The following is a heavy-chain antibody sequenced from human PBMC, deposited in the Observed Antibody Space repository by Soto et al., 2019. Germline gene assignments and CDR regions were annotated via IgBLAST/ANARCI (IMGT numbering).Heavy chain of an antibody. J-gene: IGHJ6*02. CDR2: ISSGSSYI. CDR1: GFTFSSYS. Sequence: EVQLVESGGGLVKPGGSLRLSCAASGFTFSSYSMNWXXQXPXXXXXXVSXISSGSSYIYYADSVKGRFTISRDNXXXXXXXXXXXXXXXXXXXXXXXXXXXXXXXXXXYYGMDVWGQGTTVTVSS. V-gene: IGHV3-21*01. CDR3: XXXXXXXXXXXXYYGMDV.